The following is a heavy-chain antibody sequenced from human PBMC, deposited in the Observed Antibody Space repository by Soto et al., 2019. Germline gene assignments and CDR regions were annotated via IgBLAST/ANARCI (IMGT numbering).Heavy chain of an antibody. CDR2: IYYSGST. D-gene: IGHD2-2*01. J-gene: IGHJ3*02. CDR3: ARGYCSSTSCFQFPDDAFDI. V-gene: IGHV4-31*03. CDR1: GGSISSGGYY. Sequence: QVQLQESGPGLVKPSQTLSLTCTVSGGSISSGGYYWSWIRQHPGKGLEWIGYIYYSGSTYYNPYIKSRVTISVETSKNQFSLKLSSVTVADTAVYYCARGYCSSTSCFQFPDDAFDIWGQGTMVTVSS.